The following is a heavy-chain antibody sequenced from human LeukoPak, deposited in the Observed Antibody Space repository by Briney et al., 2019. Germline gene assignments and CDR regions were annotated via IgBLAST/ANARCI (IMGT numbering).Heavy chain of an antibody. CDR3: ARIGSGWYHDY. V-gene: IGHV1-18*01. J-gene: IGHJ4*02. D-gene: IGHD6-19*01. CDR2: ISAYNGNT. Sequence: ASVTVSCKASGYTFSSYGISWVRQAPGRGLEWMGWISAYNGNTNYAQNLQGRVTMTTDTSTSTAYMELRSLRSDDTAVYYCARIGSGWYHDYWGQGTLVSVSS. CDR1: GYTFSSYG.